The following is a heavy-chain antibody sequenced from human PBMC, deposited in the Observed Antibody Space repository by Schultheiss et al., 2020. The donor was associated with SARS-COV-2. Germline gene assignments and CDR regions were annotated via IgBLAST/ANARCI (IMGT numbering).Heavy chain of an antibody. CDR2: ISYDGSNK. CDR3: ARVTFGDYVDY. V-gene: IGHV3-30*03. J-gene: IGHJ4*02. Sequence: GESLKISCAASGFTFSSYGMHWVRQAPGKGLEWVAVISYDGSNKYYADSVKGRFTISRDNSKNTLYLQMNSLRAEDTAVYYCARVTFGDYVDYWGQGTLVAVSS. D-gene: IGHD4-17*01. CDR1: GFTFSSYG.